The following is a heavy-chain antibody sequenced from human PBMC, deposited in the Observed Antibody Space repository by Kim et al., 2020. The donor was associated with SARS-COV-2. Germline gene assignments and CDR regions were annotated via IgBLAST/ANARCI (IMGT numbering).Heavy chain of an antibody. D-gene: IGHD6-13*01. V-gene: IGHV3-30*04. J-gene: IGHJ4*02. CDR3: ARGGTGSWYRVYFDY. CDR2: ISYDGSNK. Sequence: GGSLRLSCAASGFTFSSYAMHWVRQAPGKGLEWVAVISYDGSNKYYADSVKGRFTISRDNSKNTLYLQMNSLRAEDTAVYYCARGGTGSWYRVYFDYWGQGTLVTVSS. CDR1: GFTFSSYA.